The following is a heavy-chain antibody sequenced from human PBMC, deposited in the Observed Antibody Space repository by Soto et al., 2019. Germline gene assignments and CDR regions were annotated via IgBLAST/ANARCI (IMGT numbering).Heavy chain of an antibody. D-gene: IGHD3-22*01. CDR3: ATLFSSGSQNDC. V-gene: IGHV3-74*01. J-gene: IGHJ4*02. CDR1: GFTFSSSW. Sequence: LRLSCAASGFTFSSSWMHWVRQAPGKGLMWVSRLNTDGSFTNYADSVKGRFTVSRDNAKNTLYLQMNSLRAEDTAVYYCATLFSSGSQNDCWGQGTLVTVSS. CDR2: LNTDGSFT.